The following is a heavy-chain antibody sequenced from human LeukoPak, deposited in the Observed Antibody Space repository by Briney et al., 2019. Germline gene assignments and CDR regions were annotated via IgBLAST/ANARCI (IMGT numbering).Heavy chain of an antibody. J-gene: IGHJ3*02. CDR2: ISSGSSAI. Sequence: GGSLRLSCAASAFTFTNYDFHWVRQAPGKGLEWVSYISSGSSAIYYADSVKGRFTISRDNAKNSLYLQLNSLRAEDTAVYYCARAPTWSAAFDIWGQGTMVTVSS. D-gene: IGHD2-8*02. CDR1: AFTFTNYD. V-gene: IGHV3-48*01. CDR3: ARAPTWSAAFDI.